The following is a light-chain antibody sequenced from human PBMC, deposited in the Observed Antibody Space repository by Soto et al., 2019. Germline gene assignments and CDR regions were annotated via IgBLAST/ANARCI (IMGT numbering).Light chain of an antibody. Sequence: SYELTQPPSVSVAPGQTARITCGGNNLGRKSVHWYQQKPGQAPVLVIYDDGDRPSGIPERVSGSNSENTATLTISRVEAGDEADYYCQVWDISSDPNYVFGPGTKLTVL. CDR2: DDG. J-gene: IGLJ1*01. CDR3: QVWDISSDPNYV. CDR1: NLGRKS. V-gene: IGLV3-21*02.